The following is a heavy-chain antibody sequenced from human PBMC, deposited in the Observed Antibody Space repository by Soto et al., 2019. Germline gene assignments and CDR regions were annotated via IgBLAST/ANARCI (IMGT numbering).Heavy chain of an antibody. J-gene: IGHJ4*02. V-gene: IGHV4-34*01. CDR2: INHSGST. CDR1: GGSFSGYY. D-gene: IGHD3-10*01. CDR3: ARDKRFPDY. Sequence: SETLSLTCAVYGGSFSGYYWSWIRQPPGKGLEWIGEINHSGSTNYNPSLKSRVTISVDTSKNQFSLKLSSVTAADTAVYYCARDKRFPDYWGQGTLVTVSS.